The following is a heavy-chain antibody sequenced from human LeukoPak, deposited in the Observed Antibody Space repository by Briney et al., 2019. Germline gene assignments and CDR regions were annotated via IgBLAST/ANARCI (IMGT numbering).Heavy chain of an antibody. CDR3: ARVERSPYYYGMDV. CDR2: ISGSGGST. Sequence: PGGSLRLSCAASGFTFSSYAMGWVRQAPGKGLEWVSLISGSGGSTYYADSVKGRFTISRDNSKNTLYLQMNSLRAEDTAVYYCARVERSPYYYGMDVWGQGTTVTVSS. V-gene: IGHV3-23*01. J-gene: IGHJ6*02. CDR1: GFTFSSYA. D-gene: IGHD5-24*01.